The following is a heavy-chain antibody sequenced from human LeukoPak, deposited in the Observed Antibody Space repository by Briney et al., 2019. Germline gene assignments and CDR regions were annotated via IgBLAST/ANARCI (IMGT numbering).Heavy chain of an antibody. CDR1: GFTFSDYY. D-gene: IGHD3-22*01. CDR3: AREASSGYYGY. CDR2: IRSSGSTI. J-gene: IGHJ4*02. V-gene: IGHV3-11*01. Sequence: PGGSLRLSCAASGFTFSDYYMSWIRQAPGKGLEWVSYIRSSGSTIYYADSVKGRFTISRDNAKNSLYLQMNGLRAEDTALYYCAREASSGYYGYWGQGTLVTVSS.